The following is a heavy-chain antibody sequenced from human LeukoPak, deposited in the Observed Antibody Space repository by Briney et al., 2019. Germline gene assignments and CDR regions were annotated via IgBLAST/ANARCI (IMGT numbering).Heavy chain of an antibody. D-gene: IGHD3-9*01. CDR1: GFTFSSYG. V-gene: IGHV3-30*02. CDR2: IRYDGSNK. Sequence: SGGSLRLSCAASGFTFSSYGMHWVRQAPGKGLEWVAFIRYDGSNKYYADSVKGRFTISRDNSKNTLYLQMNSLRAEDTAVYYCGLTGPGFDASDIWGQGTMVTVSS. CDR3: GLTGPGFDASDI. J-gene: IGHJ3*02.